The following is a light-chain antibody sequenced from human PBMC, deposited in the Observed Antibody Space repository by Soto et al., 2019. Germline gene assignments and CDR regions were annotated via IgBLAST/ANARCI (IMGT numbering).Light chain of an antibody. CDR3: QQYGTSPPT. Sequence: ETVLTQSPATLSLSPGERATLSCRASQSVSSYLGWYQQKPAQGPRLLISGASSRATGIPDRFSGSGSGTDFTLTISRLEPEDFAVYYCQQYGTSPPTFGQGTKVDI. CDR1: QSVSSY. V-gene: IGKV3-20*01. J-gene: IGKJ1*01. CDR2: GAS.